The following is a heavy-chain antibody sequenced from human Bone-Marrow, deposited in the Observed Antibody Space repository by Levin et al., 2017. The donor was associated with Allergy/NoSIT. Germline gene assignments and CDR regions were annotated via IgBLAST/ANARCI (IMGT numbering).Heavy chain of an antibody. Sequence: GESLKISCAASGFTVSSSYMSWVRQSPGKGLEWVSMIYSDGTTLYADSVKGRFTISRDTSKNTVYLQMTSLRADDTAKYYCARDRAEYDILTGYLNWGQGTLVTVSS. D-gene: IGHD3-9*01. V-gene: IGHV3-53*01. J-gene: IGHJ4*02. CDR3: ARDRAEYDILTGYLN. CDR2: IYSDGTT. CDR1: GFTVSSSY.